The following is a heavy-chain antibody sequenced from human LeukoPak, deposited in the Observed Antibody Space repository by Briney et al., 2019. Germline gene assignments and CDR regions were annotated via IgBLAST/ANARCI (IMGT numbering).Heavy chain of an antibody. Sequence: ASVKVSCKASGYTFTSYDINWVRQATGQGLEWMGWMNPNSGNTGYAQKFQGRVTMTRNTSISTAYMELSSLRSEDTAVYYCARGAPSKEESWFDPWGQGTLVTVSS. CDR1: GYTFTSYD. CDR3: ARGAPSKEESWFDP. V-gene: IGHV1-8*01. J-gene: IGHJ5*02. CDR2: MNPNSGNT.